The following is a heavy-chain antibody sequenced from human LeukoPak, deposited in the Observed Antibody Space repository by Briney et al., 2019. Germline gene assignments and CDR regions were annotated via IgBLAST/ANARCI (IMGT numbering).Heavy chain of an antibody. J-gene: IGHJ4*02. CDR3: AKDRRLLVGATWKYYFDY. CDR1: GFTFSSYG. CDR2: IRYDGSNK. V-gene: IGHV3-30*02. Sequence: GGSLRLSCGASGFTFSSYGMHWVRQAPGKGLEWVAFIRYDGSNKYYADSVKGRFTISRDNSKNTLYLQMNSLRAEDTAVYYCAKDRRLLVGATWKYYFDYWGQGTLVTVSS. D-gene: IGHD1-26*01.